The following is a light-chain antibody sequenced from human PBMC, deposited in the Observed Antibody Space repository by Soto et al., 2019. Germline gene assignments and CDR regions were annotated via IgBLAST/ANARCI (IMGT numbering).Light chain of an antibody. V-gene: IGLV2-14*01. Sequence: QSVLTQPASVSGSPGQSITISCTGTSGDVGGYYYVSWYQQLPGKAPKLMISEVSNRPSGVSNRFSGSKSGNTASLTISGLQAEDEADYYCSSYTSSSLAFGTGTKVTVL. CDR3: SSYTSSSLA. CDR1: SGDVGGYYY. J-gene: IGLJ1*01. CDR2: EVS.